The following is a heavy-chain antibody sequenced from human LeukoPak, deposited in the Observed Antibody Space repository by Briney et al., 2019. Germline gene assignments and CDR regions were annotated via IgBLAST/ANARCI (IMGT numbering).Heavy chain of an antibody. CDR3: ARDSGWYKWDY. D-gene: IGHD6-19*01. J-gene: IGHJ4*02. CDR2: ITHSGVT. Sequence: SETLSLTCTVSGDSISANYWSWIRQSPGKGLEWIGFITHSGVTNYSPSLKSRVTMSMDTPNNQFSLKLSSVTAADTAIYYCARDSGWYKWDYWGQGTLVTVSS. V-gene: IGHV4-59*12. CDR1: GDSISANY.